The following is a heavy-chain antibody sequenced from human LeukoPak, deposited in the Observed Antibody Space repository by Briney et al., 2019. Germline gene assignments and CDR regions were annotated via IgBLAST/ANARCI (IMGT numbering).Heavy chain of an antibody. J-gene: IGHJ3*02. CDR3: ARGGATTFGLWGNAFDI. V-gene: IGHV3-7*01. CDR2: IKQDGSEK. D-gene: IGHD3-3*01. Sequence: GGSLRLSCAASGFTFNDYWMTWVRQAPGKGLEWVANIKQDGSEKYYVDSVKGRFTISRDDAKNSLYLQMNSLRAEDTAVYYCARGGATTFGLWGNAFDIWGQGTMVTVSS. CDR1: GFTFNDYW.